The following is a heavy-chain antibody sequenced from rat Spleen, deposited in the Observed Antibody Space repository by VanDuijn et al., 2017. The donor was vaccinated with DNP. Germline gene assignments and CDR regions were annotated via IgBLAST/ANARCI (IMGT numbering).Heavy chain of an antibody. CDR1: GFTFSSYW. V-gene: IGHV5-58*01. CDR3: AKERGNGAVDA. CDR2: ISPDGGNT. Sequence: EVQLVETGGGLVQPGRSLELSCVASGFTFSSYWMYWIRQAPGEGLEWVSSISPDGGNTYYPDSVKGRFTLSRDNAENTVYLQMNSLRSEDTATYYCAKERGNGAVDAWGQGTSVTVSS. D-gene: IGHD4-1*01. J-gene: IGHJ4*01.